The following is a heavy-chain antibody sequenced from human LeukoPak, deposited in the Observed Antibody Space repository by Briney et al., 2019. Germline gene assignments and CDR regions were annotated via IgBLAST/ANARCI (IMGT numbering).Heavy chain of an antibody. CDR2: IKQDGSEK. CDR3: ARDKKVVVAATVFDY. Sequence: QPGGSLRLSCAASGFSFSSYWMSWVRQAPGEGLEWVSNIKQDGSEKYYVDSLKGRFTISRDNAKNSLYRQMNSLRAEDTAVYYCARDKKVVVAATVFDYWGQGPLVTVSS. V-gene: IGHV3-7*01. J-gene: IGHJ4*02. CDR1: GFSFSSYW. D-gene: IGHD2-15*01.